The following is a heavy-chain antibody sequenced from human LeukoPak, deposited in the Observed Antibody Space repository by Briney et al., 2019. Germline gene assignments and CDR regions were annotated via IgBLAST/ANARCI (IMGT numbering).Heavy chain of an antibody. CDR3: ATDLAMVRGVIGGDY. V-gene: IGHV1-24*01. Sequence: ASVKVSCKVSGYTLTELPMHWVRQAPGKGLEWMGGFDPEDGETIYAQKFQGRVTMAEDTSTDTAYMELSSLTSDDTAVYYCATDLAMVRGVIGGDYWGQGTLVTVSS. D-gene: IGHD3-10*01. CDR2: FDPEDGET. CDR1: GYTLTELP. J-gene: IGHJ4*02.